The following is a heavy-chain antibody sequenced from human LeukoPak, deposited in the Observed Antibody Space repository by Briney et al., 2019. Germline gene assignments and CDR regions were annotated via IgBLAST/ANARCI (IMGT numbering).Heavy chain of an antibody. Sequence: SETLSLTCTVSGVSISGYFWTWIRQSPGKGLEWIGYMYYGGSAKYNPSLKSRVTISVDTSKNQFSLKLSSVTAADTAVYYCARVMTPGWFDPWGQGTLVTVSS. CDR1: GVSISGYF. CDR2: MYYGGSA. J-gene: IGHJ5*02. V-gene: IGHV4-59*01. D-gene: IGHD4-17*01. CDR3: ARVMTPGWFDP.